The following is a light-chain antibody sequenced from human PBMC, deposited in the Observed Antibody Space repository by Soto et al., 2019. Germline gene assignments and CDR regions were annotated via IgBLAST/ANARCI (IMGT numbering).Light chain of an antibody. CDR3: TSNTSSATVV. CDR1: SSNIGAGYD. V-gene: IGLV1-40*01. CDR2: GNS. Sequence: QSVLTQPPSVSGAPGQRVTISCTGSSSNIGAGYDVHWYQQLPGTAPKLLIYGNSNRPSGVPDRFSGSKSGTSASLAITGHQAEDEADYYCTSNTSSATVVFGGGTKLTVL. J-gene: IGLJ2*01.